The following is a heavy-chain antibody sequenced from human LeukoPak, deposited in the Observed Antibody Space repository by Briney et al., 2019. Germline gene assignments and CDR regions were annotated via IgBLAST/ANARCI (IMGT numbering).Heavy chain of an antibody. CDR2: IIPIFGTA. J-gene: IGHJ4*02. Sequence: SVKVSCKASGGTFSSYAISWVRQAPGQGLEWMGGIIPIFGTANYAQKFQGRVTITADESTSTAYMELSSLRSEDTAVYYCAGGRGAGRPYYFDYWGQGTLVTVSS. D-gene: IGHD1-26*01. CDR3: AGGRGAGRPYYFDY. CDR1: GGTFSSYA. V-gene: IGHV1-69*01.